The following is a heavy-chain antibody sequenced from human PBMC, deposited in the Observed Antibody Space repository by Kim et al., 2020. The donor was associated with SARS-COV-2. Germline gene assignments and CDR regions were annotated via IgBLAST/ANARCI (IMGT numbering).Heavy chain of an antibody. CDR1: GGSISDYS. Sequence: SETLSLTCAVYGGSISDYSWSWIRQPPGKGLEWIAEINHSASTNYNPSLKSRVTISVDTSKNQFSLKLSSVTAADTAVYYCARRNDWNPFDYWGQGTLVTVSS. CDR2: INHSAST. V-gene: IGHV4-34*01. D-gene: IGHD1-1*01. J-gene: IGHJ4*02. CDR3: ARRNDWNPFDY.